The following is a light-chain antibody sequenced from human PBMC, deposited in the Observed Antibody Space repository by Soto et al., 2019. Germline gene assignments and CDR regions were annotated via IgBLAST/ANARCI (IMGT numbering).Light chain of an antibody. CDR2: GTS. CDR3: QQYNNWPLT. Sequence: EIVMTQSPATLSVSPGERVTLSCRASQSVSSNLGWYQHKPGQAPRLLIYGTSTRATGIPARFSGSGSGTEFPLTISSRQSEDFAVYYCQQYNNWPLTFGQGTRLEI. J-gene: IGKJ5*01. V-gene: IGKV3-15*01. CDR1: QSVSSN.